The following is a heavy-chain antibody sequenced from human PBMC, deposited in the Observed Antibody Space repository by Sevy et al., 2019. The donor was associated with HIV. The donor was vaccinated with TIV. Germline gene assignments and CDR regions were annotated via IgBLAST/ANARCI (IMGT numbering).Heavy chain of an antibody. V-gene: IGHV3-73*01. Sequence: GGSLRLSCAASGFTFSGSAMHWVRQASGKGLEWVGRIRSKANSYATAYAASVKGRFTISRDDSKNTAYLQMNSLKTEDTAVYYCTSGFLEWFHYYYYGMDVWGQWTTVTVSS. CDR2: IRSKANSYAT. CDR3: TSGFLEWFHYYYYGMDV. CDR1: GFTFSGSA. D-gene: IGHD3-3*01. J-gene: IGHJ6*02.